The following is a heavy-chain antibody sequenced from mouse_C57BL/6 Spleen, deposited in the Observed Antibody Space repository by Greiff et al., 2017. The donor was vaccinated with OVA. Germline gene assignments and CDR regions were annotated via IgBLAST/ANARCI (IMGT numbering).Heavy chain of an antibody. CDR2: IDPETGGT. D-gene: IGHD1-1*01. Sequence: VQLQQSGAELVRPGASVTLSCKASGYTFTGYEMHWVKQTPVHGLEWIGAIDPETGGTAYNQKFKGKAILTADKSSVTANMELRSLTSEDAAVYYCTRGGGSSYWGQGTTLTVSS. CDR3: TRGGGSSY. J-gene: IGHJ2*01. CDR1: GYTFTGYE. V-gene: IGHV1-15*01.